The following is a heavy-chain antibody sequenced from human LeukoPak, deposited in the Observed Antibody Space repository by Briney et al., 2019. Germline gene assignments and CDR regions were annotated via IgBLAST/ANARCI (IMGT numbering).Heavy chain of an antibody. CDR2: IYYTGST. J-gene: IGHJ3*02. CDR3: ARNYYDSSGYYLFDAFDI. Sequence: PSETLSLTCTVSGDSVSSGYYYWSWIRPPSGKGLEWIGNIYYTGSTNYNPSLKSRVTISVDTSKNQFSLKLNSVTAADMAVYYCARNYYDSSGYYLFDAFDIWGQGTMVTVSS. CDR1: GDSVSSGYYY. V-gene: IGHV4-61*01. D-gene: IGHD3-22*01.